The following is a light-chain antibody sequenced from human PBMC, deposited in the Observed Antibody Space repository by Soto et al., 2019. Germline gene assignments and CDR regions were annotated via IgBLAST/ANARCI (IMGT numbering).Light chain of an antibody. CDR2: EVT. V-gene: IGLV2-23*02. Sequence: QSVLTQPASVSGSPGQSITISCTGTRSDVGGYKLVSWYQHHPGRAPKVIIYEVTKRPSGVSNRFSGSKSGNTASLTISGLQADDAADYYCCSSAPMNVLFGGGTKLTVL. CDR1: RSDVGGYKL. J-gene: IGLJ2*01. CDR3: CSSAPMNVL.